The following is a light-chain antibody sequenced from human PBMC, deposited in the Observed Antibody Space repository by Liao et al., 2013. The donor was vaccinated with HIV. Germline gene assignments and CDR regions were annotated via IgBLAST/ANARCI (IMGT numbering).Light chain of an antibody. CDR2: QDR. CDR3: QTWDFSTSFV. J-gene: IGLJ1*01. Sequence: SYDLTQPPSVSVSPRQTASITCSGDKLGDKYACWYQQKPGQSPVVVIYQDRKRPSGISERFSGSKSGNTATLTISGTQTMDEADYYCQTWDFSTSFVFGTGTRVTVL. V-gene: IGLV3-1*01. CDR1: KLGDKY.